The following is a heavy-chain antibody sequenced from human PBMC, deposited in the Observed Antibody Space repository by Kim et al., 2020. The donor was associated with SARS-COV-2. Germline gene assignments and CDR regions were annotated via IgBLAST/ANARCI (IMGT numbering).Heavy chain of an antibody. CDR1: GFLLDDYV. J-gene: IGHJ4*03. CDR2: IRADSQRA. Sequence: GGSLRLSCATSGFLLDDYVMHWVRQAPGKGLEWVALIRADSQRANYADSLKGRVTISRDTAEGSLHLQMTNLGPEDTALYYCARASPYAAWFPYDSWGQGTQVIVSS. D-gene: IGHD2-15*01. CDR3: ARASPYAAWFPYDS. V-gene: IGHV3-43*02.